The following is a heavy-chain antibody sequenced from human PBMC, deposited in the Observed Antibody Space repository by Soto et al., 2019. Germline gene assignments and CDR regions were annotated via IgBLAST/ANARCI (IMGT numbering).Heavy chain of an antibody. CDR2: IYHSGST. D-gene: IGHD6-13*01. J-gene: IGHJ4*02. V-gene: IGHV4-30-2*01. CDR3: ASSHAGAHITAAVH. Sequence: QLQLQESGSGLVKPSQTLSLTCAVSGGSISSGGYSWNWIRQPPGKGLEWIGYIYHSGSTYYNPYLKSRVTISVDRSKNQFSLKLSSVTAAATAVYYCASSHAGAHITAAVHWGQGTLVTVSS. CDR1: GGSISSGGYS.